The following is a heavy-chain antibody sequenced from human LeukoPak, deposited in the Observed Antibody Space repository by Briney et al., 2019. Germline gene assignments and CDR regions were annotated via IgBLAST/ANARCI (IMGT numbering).Heavy chain of an antibody. Sequence: ASVKVSCKVSGYTFTGYYMHWVRQAPGQGLEWMGWINPNSGGTNYAQKFQGRVTMTRDTSISTAYMELSRLRSDDTAVYYCARDRGYDSSGYQYYFDYWGQGTLVTVSS. CDR2: INPNSGGT. CDR3: ARDRGYDSSGYQYYFDY. V-gene: IGHV1-2*02. CDR1: GYTFTGYY. J-gene: IGHJ4*02. D-gene: IGHD3-22*01.